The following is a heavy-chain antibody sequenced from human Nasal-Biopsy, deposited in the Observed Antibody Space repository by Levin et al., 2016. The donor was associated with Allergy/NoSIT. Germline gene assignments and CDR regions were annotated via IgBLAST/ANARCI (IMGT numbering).Heavy chain of an antibody. V-gene: IGHV5-51*01. CDR1: GHSLSNYH. Sequence: GGPLRLSCRVSGHSLSNYHIAWVRQMPGKGLEYMGHISLGDSETAYSPSLQGPGHHLSRLFITTAYLQWSSLRASDTAMYYCARLVGWHFPGDDDAFDIWGQGTMVTVSS. J-gene: IGHJ3*02. CDR2: ISLGDSET. CDR3: ARLVGWHFPGDDDAFDI. D-gene: IGHD2-15*01.